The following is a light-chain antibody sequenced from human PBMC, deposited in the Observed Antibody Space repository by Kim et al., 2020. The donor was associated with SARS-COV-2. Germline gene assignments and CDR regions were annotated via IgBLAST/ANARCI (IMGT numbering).Light chain of an antibody. CDR2: EHT. Sequence: NFMLTQPHSVSESPGKTITISCTRNSGSIASNYVQWYQQRPGSAPTTIIYEHTQRPSGVPDRFSGSIHSSSNSASLTISGLKTEDEADYFCQSCHSGGHVVFGGGTQLTVL. J-gene: IGLJ2*01. V-gene: IGLV6-57*03. CDR1: SGSIASNY. CDR3: QSCHSGGHVV.